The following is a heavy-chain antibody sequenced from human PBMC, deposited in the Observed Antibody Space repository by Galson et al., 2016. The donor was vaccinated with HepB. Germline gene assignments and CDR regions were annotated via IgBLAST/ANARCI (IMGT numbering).Heavy chain of an antibody. CDR3: ARVESHYYDSSDLSFQN. CDR1: GFSLSTSGMC. V-gene: IGHV2-70*01. CDR2: IDWDDDK. D-gene: IGHD3-22*01. Sequence: PALVKPTQTLTLTCTFSGFSLSTSGMCVSWIRQPPGKALEWLALIDWDDDKYYSTSLKTRLTISKDTSKNQVVLTMTNMDPVDTATYYCARVESHYYDSSDLSFQNWGQGTLVTVSS. J-gene: IGHJ1*01.